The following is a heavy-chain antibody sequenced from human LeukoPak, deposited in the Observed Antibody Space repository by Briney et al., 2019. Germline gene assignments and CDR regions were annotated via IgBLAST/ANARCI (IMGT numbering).Heavy chain of an antibody. D-gene: IGHD3-22*01. J-gene: IGHJ5*02. CDR3: ARMKGYYVGFDP. V-gene: IGHV1-69*01. Sequence: GASVKVSCKASGGTLSSYAISWVRQAPGQGLEWMGGIIPIFGTANYAQKFQGRVTITADESTSTAYMELSSLRSEDTAVYYCARMKGYYVGFDPWGQGTLVTVSS. CDR1: GGTLSSYA. CDR2: IIPIFGTA.